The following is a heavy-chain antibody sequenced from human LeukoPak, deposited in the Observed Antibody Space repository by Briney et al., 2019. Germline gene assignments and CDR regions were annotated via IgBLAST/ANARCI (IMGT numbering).Heavy chain of an antibody. D-gene: IGHD2-15*01. Sequence: GGSLRLSCAASGFIFSSYGMHWVRQAPGKGLEWVAVIWYDGSKEYYADSVKGRFTISRDKSNNTMYLQMNSLRAEDTAVYYCARDQHGGSDYWGQGALVTVPS. CDR3: ARDQHGGSDY. CDR1: GFIFSSYG. J-gene: IGHJ4*02. V-gene: IGHV3-33*01. CDR2: IWYDGSKE.